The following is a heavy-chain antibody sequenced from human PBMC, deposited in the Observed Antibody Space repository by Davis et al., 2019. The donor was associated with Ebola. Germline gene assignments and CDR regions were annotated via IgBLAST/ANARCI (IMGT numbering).Heavy chain of an antibody. Sequence: ASVKVSCKASGYTFTGYYMHWVRQAPGQGLEWTGWINPNSGGTNYAQKFQGWVTMTRDTSISTAYMELSRLRSDDTAVYYCARDPYCSGGSCYRLAYWGQGTLVTVSS. J-gene: IGHJ4*02. CDR2: INPNSGGT. V-gene: IGHV1-2*04. CDR1: GYTFTGYY. CDR3: ARDPYCSGGSCYRLAY. D-gene: IGHD2-15*01.